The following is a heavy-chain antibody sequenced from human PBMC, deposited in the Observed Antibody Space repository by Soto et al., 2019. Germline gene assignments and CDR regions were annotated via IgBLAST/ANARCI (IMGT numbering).Heavy chain of an antibody. CDR2: IYWDGDK. D-gene: IGHD3-3*01. Sequence: QINLIESGPPLVKPTQTLTLTCTFSGFTLSTSGAAVGWVRQPPGRALEWLALIYWDGDKRYNASLGNRLTITKDTSMNHVVLTLTNVDPADMATYYCAHRATMTIFGLIIDNGSWFDPWGQGTRVIVSS. CDR3: AHRATMTIFGLIIDNGSWFDP. CDR1: GFTLSTSGAA. J-gene: IGHJ5*01. V-gene: IGHV2-5*02.